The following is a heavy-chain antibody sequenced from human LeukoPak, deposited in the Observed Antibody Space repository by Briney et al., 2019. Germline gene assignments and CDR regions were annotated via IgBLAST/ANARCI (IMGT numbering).Heavy chain of an antibody. CDR3: ARRKSNPVGAIDY. Sequence: SETLSLTCTVSGGSISISNYYWGWIRQPPGRGLEWIGSISYSGTYYNPSLKSRLTISVDTSKNHFSLNLRSVTAADTAVYYCARRKSNPVGAIDYWGQGTLVTVSS. CDR2: ISYSGT. J-gene: IGHJ4*02. V-gene: IGHV4-39*01. D-gene: IGHD1-26*01. CDR1: GGSISISNYY.